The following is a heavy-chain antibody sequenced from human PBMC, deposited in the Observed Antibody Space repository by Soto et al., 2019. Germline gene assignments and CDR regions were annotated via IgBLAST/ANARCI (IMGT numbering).Heavy chain of an antibody. J-gene: IGHJ1*01. Sequence: QVQLVESGGGVVQPGRSLRLSCAASGFNFRTYGIHWVRQAPGKGLEWVALISKDGSHSSYAHSVKGRFTTSRDNSQNKSFLQVNSLRADDTAVYFCARATDYADLGNAEYFHPWGQGTLVTVSS. D-gene: IGHD4-17*01. CDR1: GFNFRTYG. CDR3: ARATDYADLGNAEYFHP. CDR2: ISKDGSHS. V-gene: IGHV3-30*03.